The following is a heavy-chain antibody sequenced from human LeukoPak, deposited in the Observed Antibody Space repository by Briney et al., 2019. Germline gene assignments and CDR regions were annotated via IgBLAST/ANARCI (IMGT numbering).Heavy chain of an antibody. CDR1: GGTFSSYA. J-gene: IGHJ2*01. D-gene: IGHD1-26*01. CDR3: ARVQGGDWYFDL. CDR2: IIPIFGTA. V-gene: IGHV1-69*13. Sequence: AASVTVSCKASGGTFSSYAISWVRQAPGQGLEWMGGIIPIFGTANYAQKFQGRVTITADESTSTAYMELSSLRSEDTAVYYCARVQGGDWYFDLWGRGTLVTVSS.